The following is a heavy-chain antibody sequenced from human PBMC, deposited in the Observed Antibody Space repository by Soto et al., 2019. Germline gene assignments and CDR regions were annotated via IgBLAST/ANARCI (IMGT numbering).Heavy chain of an antibody. D-gene: IGHD2-15*01. V-gene: IGHV4-30-4*01. CDR3: ASGRYCLNGRCFPDWFDS. Sequence: PSETLSLTCSVSGDSISTVDYFWAWIRQPPGQALEYIGYIYKSATTYYNPSFESRVAISLDTSKSQFSLNVTSVTAADTAVYFCASGRYCLNGRCFPDWFDSWGQGTLVTVSS. CDR1: GDSISTVDYF. J-gene: IGHJ5*01. CDR2: IYKSATT.